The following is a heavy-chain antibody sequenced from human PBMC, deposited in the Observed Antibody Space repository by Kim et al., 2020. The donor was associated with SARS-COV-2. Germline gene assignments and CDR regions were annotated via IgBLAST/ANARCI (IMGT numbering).Heavy chain of an antibody. CDR3: AKGGLPGALDY. CDR2: T. J-gene: IGHJ4*02. Sequence: TGYAESVNGQDTLHRDNAKNTVALEMNSRGAEDTAMYYCAKGGLPGALDYWGQGTLVTVSS. V-gene: IGHV3-74*01. D-gene: IGHD3-16*01.